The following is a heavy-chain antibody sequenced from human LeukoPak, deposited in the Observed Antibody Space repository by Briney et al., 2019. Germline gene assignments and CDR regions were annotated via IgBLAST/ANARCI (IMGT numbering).Heavy chain of an antibody. Sequence: SETLSLTCAVYGGSFSGYYWSWIRQPPGKGLEWIGEINHSGSTNYNPSLKSRVTISVDTSKNQFSLKLSSVTAADTAVYYCARGYSDVVVPHGNWFDPWGQGTLVNVSS. J-gene: IGHJ5*02. V-gene: IGHV4-34*01. D-gene: IGHD2-2*01. CDR3: ARGYSDVVVPHGNWFDP. CDR2: INHSGST. CDR1: GGSFSGYY.